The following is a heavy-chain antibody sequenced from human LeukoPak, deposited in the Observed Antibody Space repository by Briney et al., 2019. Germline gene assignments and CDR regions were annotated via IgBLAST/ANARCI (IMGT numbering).Heavy chain of an antibody. CDR1: GFTSSSYA. CDR3: AKPLGYDSSGYYYYYFDY. D-gene: IGHD3-22*01. CDR2: ISGSGGST. J-gene: IGHJ4*02. V-gene: IGHV3-23*01. Sequence: PGGSLRLXCAASGFTSSSYAMSWVRPAPGKGLESVSAISGSGGSTYYADSVKGRFTISRDNSKNTLYLQMNSLRAEDTAVYYCAKPLGYDSSGYYYYYFDYWGQGTLVTVSS.